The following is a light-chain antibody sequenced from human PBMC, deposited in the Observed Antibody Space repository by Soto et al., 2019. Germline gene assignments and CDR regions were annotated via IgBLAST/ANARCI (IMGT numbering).Light chain of an antibody. CDR1: QGISSY. Sequence: DIQLTQSPSFLSASVGDRVTITCRASQGISSYLAWYQQKPGKAPKLLIYAASSLQSEVPSRFSGSGSGTDFTLAISSLQPEDFATYYCQQSYSTPWTFGQGTKVDIK. CDR2: AAS. CDR3: QQSYSTPWT. V-gene: IGKV1-39*01. J-gene: IGKJ1*01.